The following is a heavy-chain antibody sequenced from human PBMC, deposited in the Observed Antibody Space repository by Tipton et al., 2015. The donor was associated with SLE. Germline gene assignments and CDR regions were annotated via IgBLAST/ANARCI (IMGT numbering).Heavy chain of an antibody. D-gene: IGHD3-3*01. Sequence: TLSLTCTVSGGSISGHFWTWIRQSPGKGLEWIGYIDDSDYSGKINYNVSLKSRVTISVDTSKSQFSLRFNSVTTADTAFYYCARVGFWSGYHLDSWGQGTLVTVSS. J-gene: IGHJ5*01. CDR3: ARVGFWSGYHLDS. CDR2: IDDSDYSGKI. V-gene: IGHV4-59*11. CDR1: GGSISGHF.